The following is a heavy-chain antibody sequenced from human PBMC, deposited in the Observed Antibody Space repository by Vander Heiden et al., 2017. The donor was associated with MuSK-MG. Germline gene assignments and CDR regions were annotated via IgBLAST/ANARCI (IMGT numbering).Heavy chain of an antibody. J-gene: IGHJ5*02. CDR3: ARYYYYDSSGSVSPSNWFDP. CDR2: IIPIFGTA. Sequence: SWVRQAPGQGLEWMGGIIPIFGTANYAQKFQGRVTITADESTSTAYMELSSLRSEDTAVYYCARYYYYDSSGSVSPSNWFDPWGQGTLVTVSS. V-gene: IGHV1-69*01. D-gene: IGHD3-22*01.